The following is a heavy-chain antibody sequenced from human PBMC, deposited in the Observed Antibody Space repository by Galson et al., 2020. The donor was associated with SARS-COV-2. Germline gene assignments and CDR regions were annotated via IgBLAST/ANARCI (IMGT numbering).Heavy chain of an antibody. CDR3: ARDSGTILRYFDWSRWGNWFDP. V-gene: IGHV3-21*01. D-gene: IGHD3-9*01. J-gene: IGHJ5*02. CDR1: GFTFSSYS. Sequence: NSGGSLRLSCAASGFTFSSYSMNWVRQAPGKGLEWVSSISSSSSYIYYADSVKGRFTISRDNAKNSLYLQMNSLRAEDTAVYYCARDSGTILRYFDWSRWGNWFDPWGQGTLVTVSS. CDR2: ISSSSSYI.